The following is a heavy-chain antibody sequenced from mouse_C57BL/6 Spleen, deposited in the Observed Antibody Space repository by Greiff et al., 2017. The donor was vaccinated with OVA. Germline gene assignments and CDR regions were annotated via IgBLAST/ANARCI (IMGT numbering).Heavy chain of an antibody. Sequence: QVQLKQPGAELVKPGASVKLSCKASGYTFTSYWMQWVKQRPGQGLEWIGEIDPSDSYTNYTQKFKGKATLTVDTSSSTAYMQLSSLTSEDSAVYYCARGGTYSGFAYWGQGTLVTVSA. V-gene: IGHV1-50*01. D-gene: IGHD1-1*01. CDR3: ARGGTYSGFAY. CDR2: IDPSDSYT. CDR1: GYTFTSYW. J-gene: IGHJ3*01.